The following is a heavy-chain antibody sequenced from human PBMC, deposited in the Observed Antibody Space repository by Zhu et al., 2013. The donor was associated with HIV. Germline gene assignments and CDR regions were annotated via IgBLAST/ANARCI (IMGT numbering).Heavy chain of an antibody. D-gene: IGHD7-27*01. CDR3: ARGHWGGHFDY. Sequence: QVQLVQSGAEVKKPGSSLRVSCKASGGTFNIYAISWVRQAPGEGLEWMGGIIPMFGLEHYAQKFQGRVTITADESTSTAYMELSSLRSGDTAVYYCARGHWGGHFDYWGQGTLVTVSS. J-gene: IGHJ4*02. CDR2: IIPMFGLE. CDR1: GGTFNIYA. V-gene: IGHV1-69*01.